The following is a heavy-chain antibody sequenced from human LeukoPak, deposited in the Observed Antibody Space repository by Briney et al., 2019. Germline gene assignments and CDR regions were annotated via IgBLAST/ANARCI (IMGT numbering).Heavy chain of an antibody. D-gene: IGHD1-26*01. Sequence: GGSLRLSCAASGFTFSSYEMNWVRQAPGKGLEWVSYISSSGSTIYYADSVKGRFTISRDNAKNSLYLQMNSLRAEDTAVYYCAREGVGATTGGLDYWGQGTLVTVSS. CDR3: AREGVGATTGGLDY. CDR2: ISSSGSTI. V-gene: IGHV3-48*03. J-gene: IGHJ4*02. CDR1: GFTFSSYE.